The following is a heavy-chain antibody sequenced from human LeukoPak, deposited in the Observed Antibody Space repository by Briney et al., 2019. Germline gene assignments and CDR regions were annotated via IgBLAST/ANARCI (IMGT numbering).Heavy chain of an antibody. J-gene: IGHJ4*02. CDR2: IYSDGST. V-gene: IGHV3-53*01. CDR3: AKDGHYYGSGSYSY. D-gene: IGHD3-10*01. CDR1: GFTVSSTY. Sequence: GGSLRLSCAASGFTVSSTYMHWVRQAPGKGLEWVSLIYSDGSTYYADSVKGRFTISRDNSKNTLYLQMNSLRAEDTAVYYCAKDGHYYGSGSYSYWGQGTLVTVSS.